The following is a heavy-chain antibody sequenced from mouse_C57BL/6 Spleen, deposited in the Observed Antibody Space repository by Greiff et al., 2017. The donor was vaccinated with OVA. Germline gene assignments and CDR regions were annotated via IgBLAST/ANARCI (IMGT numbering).Heavy chain of an antibody. J-gene: IGHJ4*01. CDR3: ARQGVVDSYYAMDH. CDR2: ISSGSSTI. CDR1: GFTFSDYG. D-gene: IGHD1-1*01. Sequence: VESGGGLVKPGGSLKLSCAASGFTFSDYGMHWVRQAPEKGLEWVAYISSGSSTIYYADTVKGRFTISRDNAKNTLFLQMTSLRSEDTAIDYCARQGVVDSYYAMDHWVQGTSVTVSS. V-gene: IGHV5-17*01.